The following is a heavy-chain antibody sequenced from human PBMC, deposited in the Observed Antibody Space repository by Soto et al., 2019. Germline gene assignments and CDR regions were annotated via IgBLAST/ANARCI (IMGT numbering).Heavy chain of an antibody. D-gene: IGHD3-3*01. CDR3: ARDGGGNDFWSGYYYYGMDV. Sequence: QVQLVQSGAEVKKPGASVKVSCKASGYTFTSYGISWVRQAPGQGLEWMGWISAYNGNTNYAQKLQVRVTMTTDTSTSTAYMELRSLRSDDTAVYYCARDGGGNDFWSGYYYYGMDVWGQGTTVTVSS. CDR2: ISAYNGNT. J-gene: IGHJ6*02. CDR1: GYTFTSYG. V-gene: IGHV1-18*01.